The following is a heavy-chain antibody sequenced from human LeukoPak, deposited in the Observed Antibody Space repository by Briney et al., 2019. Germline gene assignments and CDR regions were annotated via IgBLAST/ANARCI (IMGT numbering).Heavy chain of an antibody. CDR2: ISGSGGST. CDR3: AKPMVRGVPYYYYGMDV. J-gene: IGHJ6*02. D-gene: IGHD3-10*01. V-gene: IGHV3-23*01. CDR1: GFTFSSYA. Sequence: GGSLRLSCAASGFTFSSYAMSWVRQAPGKGLEWVSAISGSGGSTYYADSVKGRFTISRDNSKNTLYLQMNSLRAEDTAVYYCAKPMVRGVPYYYYGMDVWGQGTTVTVSS.